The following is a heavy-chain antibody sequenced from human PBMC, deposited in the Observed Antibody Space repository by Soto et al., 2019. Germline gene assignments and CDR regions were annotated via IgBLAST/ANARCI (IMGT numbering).Heavy chain of an antibody. D-gene: IGHD6-6*01. Sequence: SETLSLTCTVTGGYITTYYWSWVRQPPGKGLEWIGYIYYSGNTDYNPSLKSRATISVDTSKNQLSLNLSSVTAADTAVYYCARVCGDSSSYGYYYMDVWGKGTTVTVSS. CDR1: GGYITTYY. CDR2: IYYSGNT. V-gene: IGHV4-59*13. J-gene: IGHJ6*03. CDR3: ARVCGDSSSYGYYYMDV.